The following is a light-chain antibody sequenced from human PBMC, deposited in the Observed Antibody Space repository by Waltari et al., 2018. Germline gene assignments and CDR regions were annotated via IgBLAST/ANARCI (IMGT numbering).Light chain of an antibody. CDR1: SSYVGRYIF. CDR2: EVT. Sequence: QSALTQPASVSGSPGQSFTISCIGTSSYVGRYIFVSCYQQHTGKAPNVMIYEVTNRPSGVSHRFSGSKSDNTASLTISGLQAEDEADYYCTSFTSSNTWVFGGGTKLTVL. V-gene: IGLV2-14*01. J-gene: IGLJ3*02. CDR3: TSFTSSNTWV.